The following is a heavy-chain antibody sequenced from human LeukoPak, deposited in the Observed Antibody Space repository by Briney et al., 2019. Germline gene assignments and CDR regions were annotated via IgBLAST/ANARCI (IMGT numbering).Heavy chain of an antibody. CDR2: ISGSGDTT. CDR1: GFTFSSYA. J-gene: IGHJ4*02. Sequence: PGGSLRLSCAASGFTFSSYAMNWVRQAPGEGVEWVSFISGSGDTTYYADSVKGRFTISRDSSKNTLYLQMNSLRAEDTAVYYCAKSRGESRGASNYWGQGTLVTVSS. V-gene: IGHV3-23*01. CDR3: AKSRGESRGASNY. D-gene: IGHD1-26*01.